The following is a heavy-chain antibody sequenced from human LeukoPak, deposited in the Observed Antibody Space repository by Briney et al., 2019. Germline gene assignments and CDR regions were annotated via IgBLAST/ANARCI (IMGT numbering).Heavy chain of an antibody. CDR3: ARVVPGGDYYDSSGYCPTCFDY. V-gene: IGHV1-69*13. D-gene: IGHD3-22*01. CDR1: GYTFTSYA. CDR2: IIPIFGTA. Sequence: ASVKVSCKASGYTFTSYAISWVRQAPGQGLEWMGGIIPIFGTANYAQKFQGRVTITADESTSTAYMELSSLRSEDTAVYYCARVVPGGDYYDSSGYCPTCFDYWGQGTLVTVSS. J-gene: IGHJ4*02.